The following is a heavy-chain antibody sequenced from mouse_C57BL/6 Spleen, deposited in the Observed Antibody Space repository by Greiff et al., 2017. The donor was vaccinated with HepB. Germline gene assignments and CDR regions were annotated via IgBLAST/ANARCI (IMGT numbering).Heavy chain of an antibody. J-gene: IGHJ2*01. Sequence: VQLQQSGAELVRPGASVKLSCTASGFNIKDYSMHWVKQRPEQGLEWIGRIDPEDGDTEYAPKFQGKATMTADTSSNTAYLKLSSLTSEDTAVYYCTTWKVTTGYYFDYWGQGTTLTVSS. CDR1: GFNIKDYS. CDR3: TTWKVTTGYYFDY. CDR2: IDPEDGDT. V-gene: IGHV14-1*01. D-gene: IGHD2-2*01.